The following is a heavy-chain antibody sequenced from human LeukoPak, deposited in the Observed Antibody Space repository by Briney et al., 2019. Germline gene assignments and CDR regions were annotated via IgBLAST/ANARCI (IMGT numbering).Heavy chain of an antibody. J-gene: IGHJ4*02. V-gene: IGHV1-69*04. CDR1: GGTFSSYA. Sequence: SVKVSCKASGGTFSSYAISWVRQAPGQGLEWMGRIIPILGIANYAQKFQGRVTITADKSTSTAYMELSSLRSEDTAVYYCATSETDNWNYVWGQGTLVTVSS. D-gene: IGHD1-7*01. CDR2: IIPILGIA. CDR3: ATSETDNWNYV.